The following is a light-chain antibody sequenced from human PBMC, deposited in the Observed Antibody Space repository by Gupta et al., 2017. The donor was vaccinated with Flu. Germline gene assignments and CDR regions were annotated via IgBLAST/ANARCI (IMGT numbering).Light chain of an antibody. V-gene: IGKV4-1*01. Sequence: DIVMTQSPDSLAVSLGERATINCTSSQSVLYSSNNKNYLAWYQQKPGRPPKLLIHWASTRESGVPDRFSGSGSGTDFTLTISSLQAEDVAVYYCQQFYTTPLAFGPGTKVHIK. CDR1: QSVLYSSNNKNY. CDR2: WAS. CDR3: QQFYTTPLA. J-gene: IGKJ3*01.